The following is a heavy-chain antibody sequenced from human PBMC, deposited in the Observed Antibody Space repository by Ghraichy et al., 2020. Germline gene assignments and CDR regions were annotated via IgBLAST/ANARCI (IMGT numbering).Heavy chain of an antibody. D-gene: IGHD4-17*01. CDR3: ARLGLDYGHHEYVPFDY. CDR2: INPNSGGT. V-gene: IGHV1-2*02. Sequence: ASVKVSCKASGYTFTAYHLHWVRQAPGQGLEWMGSINPNSGGTTYAQKFQGRVTMTRDTSTSTAYMEVSRVRFDDTAFYYCARLGLDYGHHEYVPFDYWGQGALVTVFS. J-gene: IGHJ4*02. CDR1: GYTFTAYH.